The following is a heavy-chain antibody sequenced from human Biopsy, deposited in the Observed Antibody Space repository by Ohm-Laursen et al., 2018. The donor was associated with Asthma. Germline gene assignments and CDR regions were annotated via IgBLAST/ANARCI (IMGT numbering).Heavy chain of an antibody. V-gene: IGHV4-31*03. CDR1: GASIRSVGYY. Sequence: SQTLSLTCTVSGASIRSVGYYWSWVRQFPGKGLEWIGYISYSGRIDYNPALNSRVTISVDTSENQFSLELKSLTAADTALYYCARYCSGEFSYYEYAMDVWGQGTPVTVSS. CDR2: ISYSGRI. CDR3: ARYCSGEFSYYEYAMDV. J-gene: IGHJ6*02. D-gene: IGHD2-15*01.